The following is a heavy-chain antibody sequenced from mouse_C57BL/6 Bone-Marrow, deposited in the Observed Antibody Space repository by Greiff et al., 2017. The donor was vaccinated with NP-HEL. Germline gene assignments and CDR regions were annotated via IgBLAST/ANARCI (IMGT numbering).Heavy chain of an antibody. CDR3: ARDFYAMDY. V-gene: IGHV3-6*01. J-gene: IGHJ4*01. CDR2: ISYDGSN. Sequence: VQLKESGPGLVKPSQSLSLTCSVTGYSITSGYYWNWIRQFPGNKLEWMGYISYDGSNNYNPSLKNRISITRDTSKNQFFLKLNSVTTEDTATCYCARDFYAMDYWGQGTSVTVSS. CDR1: GYSITSGYY.